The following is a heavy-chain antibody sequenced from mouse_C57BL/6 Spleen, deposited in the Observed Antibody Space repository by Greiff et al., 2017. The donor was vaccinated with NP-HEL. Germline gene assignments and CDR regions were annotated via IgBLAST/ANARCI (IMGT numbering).Heavy chain of an antibody. CDR1: GYTFTDYN. CDR2: INPNNGGT. J-gene: IGHJ4*01. CDR3: ARRPLYAMDY. V-gene: IGHV1-22*01. Sequence: VHVKQSGPELVKPGASVKMSCKASGYTFTDYNMHWVKQSHGKSLEWIGYINPNNGGTSYNQKFKGKATLTVNKSSSTAYMELRSLTSEDSAVYYCARRPLYAMDYWGQGTSVTVSS.